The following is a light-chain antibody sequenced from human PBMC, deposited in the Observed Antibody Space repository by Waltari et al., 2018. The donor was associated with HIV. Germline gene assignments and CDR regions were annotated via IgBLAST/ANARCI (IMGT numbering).Light chain of an antibody. CDR3: CSYAVSSTRVV. CDR1: SSDVGSYNL. J-gene: IGLJ2*01. Sequence: QSALTQPASVSGSPGQSITISCTGTSSDVGSYNLVSWYQQHPGKAPKLMIYEVSKRPSGVSNRVSGSKSGNTASLTISGLQAEDEADYYCCSYAVSSTRVVFGGGTKLTVL. V-gene: IGLV2-23*02. CDR2: EVS.